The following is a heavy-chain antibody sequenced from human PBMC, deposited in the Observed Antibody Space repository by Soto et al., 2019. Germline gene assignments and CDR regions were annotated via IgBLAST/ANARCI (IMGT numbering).Heavy chain of an antibody. CDR3: ARGGHIVVVPAAMQRWFDP. Sequence: SETLSLTCAVYGGSFSGYYWSWIRQPPGKGLEWIGEINHSGSTNYNPSLKSRVTISVDTSKKQFSLKLSSVTAADTAVYYCARGGHIVVVPAAMQRWFDPWGQGTLVTVSS. J-gene: IGHJ5*02. CDR2: INHSGST. V-gene: IGHV4-34*01. CDR1: GGSFSGYY. D-gene: IGHD2-2*01.